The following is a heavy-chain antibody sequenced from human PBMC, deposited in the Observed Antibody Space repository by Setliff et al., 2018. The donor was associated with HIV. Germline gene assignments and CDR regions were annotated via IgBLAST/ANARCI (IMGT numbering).Heavy chain of an antibody. D-gene: IGHD3-10*01. CDR3: ARLVRGGSGHYFDY. J-gene: IGHJ4*02. Sequence: SETLSLTCAVSGVTFSSNNYYWGWIRQPPGKGLEWIGTVFYSGRTSYSPPLKSRVTISVDTSKNQFSLKLKSVTAADTALYYCARLVRGGSGHYFDYWGQGKLVTVSA. CDR1: GVTFSSNNYY. V-gene: IGHV4-39*07. CDR2: VFYSGRT.